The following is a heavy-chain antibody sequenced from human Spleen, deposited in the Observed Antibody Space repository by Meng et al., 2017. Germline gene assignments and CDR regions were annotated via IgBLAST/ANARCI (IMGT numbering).Heavy chain of an antibody. J-gene: IGHJ4*02. D-gene: IGHD6-13*01. CDR3: ARDEDISAAGKLFGDY. Sequence: SVKVSCKASGYTFTSYDISWVRQAPGQGLEWMGGIIPIFGTANYAQKFQGRVTMTGDTSISTAYMELSGLRSDDTAMYYCARDEDISAAGKLFGDYWGQGTLVTVSS. CDR1: GYTFTSYD. CDR2: IIPIFGTA. V-gene: IGHV1-69*06.